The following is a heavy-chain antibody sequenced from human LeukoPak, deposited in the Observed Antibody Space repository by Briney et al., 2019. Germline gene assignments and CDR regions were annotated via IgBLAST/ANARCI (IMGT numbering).Heavy chain of an antibody. CDR1: GGSISTHC. Sequence: ETLSLTCTVSGGSISTHCWSWIRQPAGKGLEWIGRSYTSGSTNYNPSLKSRVTMSVDTSKNQFSLKLTSVTAADTAVYYCARVGRSGSYPDYYYYGMDVWGQGTTVTVSS. CDR2: SYTSGST. V-gene: IGHV4-4*07. J-gene: IGHJ6*02. CDR3: ARVGRSGSYPDYYYYGMDV. D-gene: IGHD1-26*01.